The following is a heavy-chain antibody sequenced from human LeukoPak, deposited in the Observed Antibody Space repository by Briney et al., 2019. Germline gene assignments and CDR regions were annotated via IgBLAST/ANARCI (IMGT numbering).Heavy chain of an antibody. CDR1: GFTFSSYS. D-gene: IGHD2-8*01. CDR3: ANVSRQHDNWFDP. CDR2: ISSSSSYI. Sequence: GGSLRLSCAASGFTFSSYSMNWVRQAPGKGLEWVSSISSSSSYIYYADSVKGRFTISRDNAKNSLYLQMNSLRAEDTAVYYCANVSRQHDNWFDPWGQGTLVTVSS. V-gene: IGHV3-21*01. J-gene: IGHJ5*02.